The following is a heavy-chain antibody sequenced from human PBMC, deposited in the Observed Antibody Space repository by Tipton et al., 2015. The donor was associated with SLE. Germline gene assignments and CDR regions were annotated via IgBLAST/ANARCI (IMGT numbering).Heavy chain of an antibody. V-gene: IGHV4-38-2*02. D-gene: IGHD5-18*01. CDR1: GYSISSGYY. J-gene: IGHJ4*02. CDR2: IYHSGST. Sequence: TLSLTCAVSGYSISSGYYWGWIRQPPGKGLEWVGSIYHSGSTYYNPSLKSRVTISVDTSKNQFSLKLRSVTAADTAVYYCARDRGYSYGPLYYFDYWGQGTMAKVSS. CDR3: ARDRGYSYGPLYYFDY.